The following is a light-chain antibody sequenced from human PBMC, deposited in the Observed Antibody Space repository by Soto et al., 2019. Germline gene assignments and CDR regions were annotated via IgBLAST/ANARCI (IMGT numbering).Light chain of an antibody. V-gene: IGKV3-20*01. Sequence: IVLTQSPGPLSLPPGERATLSCRASQSVDSNYLAWYQQRPGQAPRLLIHGASSRATGIPDRFSGSGSGTDFTLTISRLEPEDFAVYYCQHYGFVWYTFGQGTNLEIK. CDR1: QSVDSNY. CDR2: GAS. J-gene: IGKJ2*01. CDR3: QHYGFVWYT.